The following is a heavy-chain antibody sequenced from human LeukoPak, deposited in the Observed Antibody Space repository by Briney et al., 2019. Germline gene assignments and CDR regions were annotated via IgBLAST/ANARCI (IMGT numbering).Heavy chain of an antibody. Sequence: GASVKVSCRAFGYTITGYYIHWVRQAPGQGLEWMGWINPNNGGTNSAQKFQGRVTMTRDTSIGTAYMELNRLTYDDTAVYYCGRDRDWNQGYFDYWGQGTLVTVSS. V-gene: IGHV1-2*02. D-gene: IGHD1-1*01. J-gene: IGHJ4*02. CDR3: GRDRDWNQGYFDY. CDR2: INPNNGGT. CDR1: GYTITGYY.